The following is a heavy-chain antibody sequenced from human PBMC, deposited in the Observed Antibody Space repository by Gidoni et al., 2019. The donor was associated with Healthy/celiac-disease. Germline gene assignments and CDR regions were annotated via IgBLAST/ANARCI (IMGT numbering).Heavy chain of an antibody. J-gene: IGHJ6*02. D-gene: IGHD6-13*01. CDR1: GGSISSYY. CDR3: ARAPTIAAGPAYYYYGMDV. V-gene: IGHV4-59*01. CDR2: IYYSGST. Sequence: QVQLQESGPGLVKPSETLSLTCTVSGGSISSYYWSWIRQPPGKGLEWIGYIYYSGSTNYNPSLKSRVTISVDTSKNQFSLKLSSVTAADTAVYYCARAPTIAAGPAYYYYGMDVWGQGTTVTVSS.